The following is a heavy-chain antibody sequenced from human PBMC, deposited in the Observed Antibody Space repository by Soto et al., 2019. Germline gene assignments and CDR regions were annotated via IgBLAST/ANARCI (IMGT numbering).Heavy chain of an antibody. CDR3: AKDLGPLRLLNYYFYGLDV. J-gene: IGHJ6*02. CDR1: GFTVSSSY. Sequence: PGGSLRLSCNASGFTVSSSYMSWVRQAPGMGLEGVAVIESGGSTHYADSVKGRFTISRDNSKNMIYLQLHTLRAEDTAVYYCAKDLGPLRLLNYYFYGLDVWGQGTTVTVSS. CDR2: IESGGST. D-gene: IGHD2-15*01. V-gene: IGHV3-53*01.